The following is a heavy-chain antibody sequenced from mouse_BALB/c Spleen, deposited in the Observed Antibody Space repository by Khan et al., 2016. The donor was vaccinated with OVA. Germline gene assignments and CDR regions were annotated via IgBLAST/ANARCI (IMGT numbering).Heavy chain of an antibody. Sequence: QVQLKESGPGLVAPSQSLSITFTVSGFSLPSSGVTWVRQPPGKGLEWLGVIWGDGSTHYHSGLKSRLSISKDNSKSQVFLILNSLQSDDTATYAGAVSETAYYAIVYCGLRTSATISS. CDR2: IWGDGST. J-gene: IGHJ4*01. CDR3: AVSETAYYAIVY. V-gene: IGHV2-3*01. D-gene: IGHD3-2*01. CDR1: GFSLPSSG.